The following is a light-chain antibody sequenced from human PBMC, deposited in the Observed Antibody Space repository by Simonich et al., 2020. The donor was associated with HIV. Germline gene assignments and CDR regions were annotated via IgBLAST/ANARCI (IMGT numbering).Light chain of an antibody. CDR2: GAS. CDR3: QQYNDWPPWT. V-gene: IGKV3-15*01. CDR1: QSISNT. Sequence: EIMMTQSPATLSVSPGERATLSCRASQSISNTLAWYQQKPGQAPRLLIYGASTRATGIPARFSGSGSGTEFTLTISSMQSEDFAVYYCQQYNDWPPWTFGQGTKVEIK. J-gene: IGKJ1*01.